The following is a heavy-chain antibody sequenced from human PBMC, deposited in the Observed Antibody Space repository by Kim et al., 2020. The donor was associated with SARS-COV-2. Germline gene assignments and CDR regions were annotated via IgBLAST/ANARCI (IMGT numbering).Heavy chain of an antibody. J-gene: IGHJ6*02. CDR2: ISYDGSNK. CDR3: AYYYYVLDV. V-gene: IGHV3-30*03. Sequence: GGSLRLSCAASGFTFSNYGMHWVRQAPGKGLEWVAVISYDGSNKYYADSVKGRFTISRDNSKNTLYLQMNSLRAEDTAVYYCAYYYYVLDVWGQGTTVTV. CDR1: GFTFSNYG.